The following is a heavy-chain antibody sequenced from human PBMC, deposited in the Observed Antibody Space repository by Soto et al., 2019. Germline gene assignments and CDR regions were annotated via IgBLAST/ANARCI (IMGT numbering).Heavy chain of an antibody. Sequence: SVKVSCKASGGTFSSYAISWVRQAPGQGLEWMGGIIPIFGTANYAQKFQGRVTITADESTSTAYMELSSLRPEDTAVYYCARVLCSSTSCYPRFDPWGQGTLVTVSP. CDR1: GGTFSSYA. CDR3: ARVLCSSTSCYPRFDP. J-gene: IGHJ5*02. CDR2: IIPIFGTA. V-gene: IGHV1-69*13. D-gene: IGHD2-2*01.